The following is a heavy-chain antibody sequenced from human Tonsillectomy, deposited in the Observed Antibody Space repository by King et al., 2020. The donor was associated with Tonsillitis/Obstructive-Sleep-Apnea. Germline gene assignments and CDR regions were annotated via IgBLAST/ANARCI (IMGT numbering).Heavy chain of an antibody. D-gene: IGHD4-17*01. CDR2: STPIFGTA. J-gene: IGHJ4*02. Sequence: QLVQSGAEVKKPGSSVKVSCKASGGTFSSYAITWVRQAPGQGLEWMGGSTPIFGTANYAQKFKGRVTITADESTTTAYMELSSLRSEDTAVYYCARGAGMTTVTTAFDSWGQGTLVTVSS. V-gene: IGHV1-69*01. CDR3: ARGAGMTTVTTAFDS. CDR1: GGTFSSYA.